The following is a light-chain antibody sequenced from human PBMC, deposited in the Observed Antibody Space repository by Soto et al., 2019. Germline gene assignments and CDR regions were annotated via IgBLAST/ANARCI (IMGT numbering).Light chain of an antibody. Sequence: QSALTQPASVSGSPGQSITISCTGTISDFVIYNYVSWYQQHPGKAPKLMLYGVSNRPSGVSNRFSGSKSGNTASLTISGLQAEDEADYYCSSHTTSSALQVFGTGTKLT. V-gene: IGLV2-14*01. CDR2: GVS. CDR1: ISDFVIYNY. J-gene: IGLJ1*01. CDR3: SSHTTSSALQV.